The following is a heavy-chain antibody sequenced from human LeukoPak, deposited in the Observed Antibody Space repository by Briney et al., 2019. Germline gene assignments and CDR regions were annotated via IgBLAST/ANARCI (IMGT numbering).Heavy chain of an antibody. Sequence: SETLSLTCTVSGGSISSYYWSWLRQPPGKGLEWMGYIYYSGSTNYNPSLKSRVTISVDTSKNQFSLKLSSVTAADTAVYYCARDYIAAAGSFDPWGQGTLVTVSS. J-gene: IGHJ5*02. CDR3: ARDYIAAAGSFDP. V-gene: IGHV4-59*01. CDR1: GGSISSYY. D-gene: IGHD6-13*01. CDR2: IYYSGST.